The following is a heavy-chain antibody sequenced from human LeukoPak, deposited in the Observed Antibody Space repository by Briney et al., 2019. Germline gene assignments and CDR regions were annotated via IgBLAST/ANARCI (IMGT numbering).Heavy chain of an antibody. Sequence: ASVKVSCTASGYTFTSYYMHWVRQAPGQGLEWMGIINPSGGSTSYAQKFQGRVTMTTDTSTSTAYMELRSLRSDDTAVYYCARGSGSYSDWGQGTLVTVSS. CDR2: INPSGGST. CDR3: ARGSGSYSD. J-gene: IGHJ4*02. CDR1: GYTFTSYY. D-gene: IGHD1-26*01. V-gene: IGHV1-46*01.